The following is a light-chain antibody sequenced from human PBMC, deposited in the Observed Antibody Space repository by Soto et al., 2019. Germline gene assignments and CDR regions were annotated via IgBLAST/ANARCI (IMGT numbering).Light chain of an antibody. CDR2: GSS. CDR1: HTISSSY. V-gene: IGKV3-20*01. Sequence: EIVLSQSPGTLSLSPGERATLSCRASHTISSSYLAWYQQKPGQAPRLLMYGSSRRVTGIPDRFSGSGSGTDFTLTITRLQPEDFAVYYCQQYVTSSPRTFGQGTKVDI. J-gene: IGKJ1*01. CDR3: QQYVTSSPRT.